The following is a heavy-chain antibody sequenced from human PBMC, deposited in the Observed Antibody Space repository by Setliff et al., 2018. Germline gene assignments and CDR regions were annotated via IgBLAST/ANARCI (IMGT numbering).Heavy chain of an antibody. CDR3: AARGFIAVAGTTPDY. J-gene: IGHJ4*02. Sequence: SETLSLTCTVSGGSISSSSYYWGWIRQPPGKGLEWIGSIYYSGSTYYNPSLKSRVTISVDTSKNQFSLKLSSVTSADTAVYYCAARGFIAVAGTTPDYWGRGTLVAVSS. CDR1: GGSISSSSYY. V-gene: IGHV4-39*01. D-gene: IGHD6-19*01. CDR2: IYYSGST.